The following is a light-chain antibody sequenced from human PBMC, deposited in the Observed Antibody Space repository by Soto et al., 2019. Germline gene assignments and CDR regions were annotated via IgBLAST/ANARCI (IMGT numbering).Light chain of an antibody. J-gene: IGLJ3*02. CDR3: SSYTSSSTLGV. Sequence: QSVLTQPASVSGSPGQSITISCTGTGSDVGGYNYVSWYQQHPGKAPKLMIYDVGNRPSGVSNRFSGSKSGNTASLTISGLQAEDEADYYCSSYTSSSTLGVFGGGTKLTVL. V-gene: IGLV2-14*01. CDR1: GSDVGGYNY. CDR2: DVG.